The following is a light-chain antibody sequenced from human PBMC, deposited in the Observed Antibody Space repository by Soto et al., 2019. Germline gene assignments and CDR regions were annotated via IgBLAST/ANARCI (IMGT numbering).Light chain of an antibody. V-gene: IGLV1-40*01. CDR1: SSNIGAGYD. CDR3: QSYATGLSVLYV. J-gene: IGLJ1*01. Sequence: QSVLTQPPSGSGAPGQRVTISCTGSSSNIGAGYDVHWYQQLPGTAPKLLIYGNNNRPSGVPDRFSGSKSGTSASLAVTGLEAEDEADYYCQSYATGLSVLYVFGTGTKVTVL. CDR2: GNN.